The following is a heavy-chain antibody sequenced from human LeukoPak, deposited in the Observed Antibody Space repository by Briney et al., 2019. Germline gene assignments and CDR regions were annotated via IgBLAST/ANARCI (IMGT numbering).Heavy chain of an antibody. D-gene: IGHD6-19*01. CDR1: GFTVSSNY. CDR2: IYSGGST. CDR3: ARSWRVYSSCCWFDP. J-gene: IGHJ5*01. Sequence: GGSLRLSCAASGFTVSSNYMSWVRQAPGKGLEWVSVIYSGGSTYYADSVKGRFTISRDNSKNTLYLQMNSLRAEDTAVYYCARSWRVYSSCCWFDPGGQGTLVTVSS. V-gene: IGHV3-53*01.